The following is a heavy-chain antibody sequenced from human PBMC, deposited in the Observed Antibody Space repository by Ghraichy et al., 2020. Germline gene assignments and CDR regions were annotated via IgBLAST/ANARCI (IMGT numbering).Heavy chain of an antibody. CDR1: GGSISSYY. CDR2: FDYSGNT. J-gene: IGHJ5*02. V-gene: IGHV4-59*01. CDR3: ARVRTRLSSIDP. Sequence: SETLSLTCAVSGGSISSYYWSWIRQSPGKGLEWIAYFDYSGNTNYNPSLKSRVTISVDTSKNQFSLKVTSVTAADTAVYYCARVRTRLSSIDPWGQGTLVTVSS. D-gene: IGHD2-21*02.